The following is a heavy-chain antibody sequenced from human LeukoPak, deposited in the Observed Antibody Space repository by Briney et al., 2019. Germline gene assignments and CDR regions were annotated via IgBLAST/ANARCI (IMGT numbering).Heavy chain of an antibody. CDR3: ASGYDSWSGYLGY. V-gene: IGHV3-74*01. D-gene: IGHD3-3*01. Sequence: PGGSLRLSCAASGFTFSSHWIHWVRQAQDKGLVWVSRINSDGKITTYADSVKGRFTISRDNAKNTLYLQMNSLRAEDTAVYYCASGYDSWSGYLGYWGQGTLVTVSS. CDR1: GFTFSSHW. J-gene: IGHJ4*02. CDR2: INSDGKIT.